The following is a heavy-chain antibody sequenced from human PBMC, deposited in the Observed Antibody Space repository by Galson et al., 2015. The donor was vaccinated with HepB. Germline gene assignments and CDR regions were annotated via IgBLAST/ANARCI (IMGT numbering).Heavy chain of an antibody. Sequence: SLRLSCAASGFRFDDYAMTWFRQAPGQGLEWVGFIRSKAYDMTTEYAASVKGRFTISRDDSKSVAYLQMNSLRAEDTAVYYCAKEGIAVASFDYWGQGTLVTVSS. D-gene: IGHD6-19*01. CDR1: GFRFDDYA. J-gene: IGHJ4*02. CDR2: IRSKAYDMTT. V-gene: IGHV3-49*03. CDR3: AKEGIAVASFDY.